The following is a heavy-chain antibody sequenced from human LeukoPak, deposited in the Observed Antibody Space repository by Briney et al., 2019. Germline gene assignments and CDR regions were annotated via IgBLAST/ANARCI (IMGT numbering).Heavy chain of an antibody. Sequence: GSLRLSCAASGFTFSRYWMLWARQAPGKGLVWVSRISSDGSFTTYADSVKGRFTISGDNAKNTLYLQMSSLRAEDTAVYYCARDDGSGVDYWGQGTLVTVSS. J-gene: IGHJ4*02. CDR1: GFTFSRYW. CDR3: ARDDGSGVDY. V-gene: IGHV3-74*03. D-gene: IGHD2-15*01. CDR2: ISSDGSFT.